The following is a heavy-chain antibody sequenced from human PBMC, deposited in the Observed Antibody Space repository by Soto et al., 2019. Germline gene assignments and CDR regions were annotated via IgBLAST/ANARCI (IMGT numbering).Heavy chain of an antibody. V-gene: IGHV1-18*01. Sequence: GASVKLSCKASGYTFTRSGISCVRQAPGQGLEWMGWISTYNGDTNYAQTFQGRVTITRDTSASTAYMELSSLRSEDTAVYYCARGGPPIDYWGQGTLVTVSS. D-gene: IGHD3-10*01. J-gene: IGHJ4*02. CDR1: GYTFTRSG. CDR3: ARGGPPIDY. CDR2: ISTYNGDT.